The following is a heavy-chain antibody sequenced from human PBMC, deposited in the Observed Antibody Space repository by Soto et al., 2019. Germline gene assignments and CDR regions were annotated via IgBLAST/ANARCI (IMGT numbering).Heavy chain of an antibody. CDR3: ARLPKRWLSPYYGMDV. CDR2: INHSGST. CDR1: GGSFSGYY. V-gene: IGHV4-34*01. J-gene: IGHJ6*02. D-gene: IGHD2-21*01. Sequence: KSSETLSLTCAVYGGSFSGYYWSWIRQPPGKGLEWIGEINHSGSTNYNPSLKSRVTISVDTSKNQFSLKLSSVTAADTAVYYCARLPKRWLSPYYGMDVWGQGTTVTVSS.